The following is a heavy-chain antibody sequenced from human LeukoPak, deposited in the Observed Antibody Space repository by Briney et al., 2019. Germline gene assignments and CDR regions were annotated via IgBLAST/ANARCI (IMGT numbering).Heavy chain of an antibody. CDR2: INTNTGNP. J-gene: IGHJ4*02. D-gene: IGHD3-22*01. Sequence: ASVKVFCKASGYTFSNFAMNWVRQAPGQGVEWMGWINTNTGNPTYAQGFTGRFVFSLDTSVSTAYLQISSLKAEDTAVYYCARLVYYYDSSGGTLDYWGQGTLVTVSS. CDR1: GYTFSNFA. CDR3: ARLVYYYDSSGGTLDY. V-gene: IGHV7-4-1*02.